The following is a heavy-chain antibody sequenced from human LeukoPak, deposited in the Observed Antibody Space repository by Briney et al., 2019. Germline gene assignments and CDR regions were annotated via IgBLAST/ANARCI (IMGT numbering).Heavy chain of an antibody. J-gene: IGHJ4*02. CDR3: ARAEPKVAAFDY. Sequence: ASVKVSCKASGYTFTGYYMHWVRQAPGQGLEWMGWINPNSGGTNYAQKFQGRVTMTRDTYISTAYMELSRLRSDDTAVYYCARAEPKVAAFDYWGQGTLVTVSS. D-gene: IGHD6-19*01. CDR1: GYTFTGYY. CDR2: INPNSGGT. V-gene: IGHV1-2*02.